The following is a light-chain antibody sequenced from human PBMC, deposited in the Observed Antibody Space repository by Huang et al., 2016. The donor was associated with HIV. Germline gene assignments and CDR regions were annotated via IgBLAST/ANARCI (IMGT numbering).Light chain of an antibody. CDR2: SAS. Sequence: DIQMTQSPSSLSASVGDRVTITCRASESITTDLNWYQQKPGTAPKLLIYSASNLQSGVPSRFSGSGSGAEFTLTISSLQPEDFATYYCQQSYTTPLTFGGGTKVEI. CDR1: ESITTD. V-gene: IGKV1-39*01. CDR3: QQSYTTPLT. J-gene: IGKJ4*01.